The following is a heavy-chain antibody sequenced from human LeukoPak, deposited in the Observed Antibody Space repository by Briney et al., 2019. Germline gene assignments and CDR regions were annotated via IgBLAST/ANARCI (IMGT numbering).Heavy chain of an antibody. CDR3: ARHVGVRYYYGSGSYYFDY. J-gene: IGHJ4*02. Sequence: SETLSLTCAVYGGSFSGYYWSWVRQSPGKGLEWIGEINLRRSTSYNPSLKSRVTMSVDTSKKQFSLRLKSLTAADTAVYYCARHVGVRYYYGSGSYYFDYWGQGTLVTVSS. D-gene: IGHD3-10*01. V-gene: IGHV4-34*01. CDR2: INLRRST. CDR1: GGSFSGYY.